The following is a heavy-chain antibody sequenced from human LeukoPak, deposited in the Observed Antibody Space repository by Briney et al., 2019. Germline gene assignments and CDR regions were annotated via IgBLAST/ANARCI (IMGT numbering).Heavy chain of an antibody. CDR2: IIPILGIA. Sequence: GASVKVSCKASGGTFSSYAISWVRQAPGQGLEWMGRIIPILGIANYAQKFQGRVTITADKSTSTAYMELSSLRSGDTAVYYCATINTVTSRGWSDVWGQGTTVTVSS. CDR3: ATINTVTSRGWSDV. D-gene: IGHD4-17*01. CDR1: GGTFSSYA. V-gene: IGHV1-69*04. J-gene: IGHJ6*02.